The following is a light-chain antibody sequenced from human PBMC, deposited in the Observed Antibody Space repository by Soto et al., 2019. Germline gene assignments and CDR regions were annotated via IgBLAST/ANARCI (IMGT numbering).Light chain of an antibody. Sequence: EILLTQSPGTLSLSPGERATLSCRASQSVSSTYLSWYQLKPGQAPRLLIYGASSRATGIPYRFSGAGSGKDFTLTSSRLEPEDFAVYYSQQYGYSFRACGQGTKV. CDR1: QSVSSTY. CDR3: QQYGYSFRA. CDR2: GAS. J-gene: IGKJ1*01. V-gene: IGKV3-20*01.